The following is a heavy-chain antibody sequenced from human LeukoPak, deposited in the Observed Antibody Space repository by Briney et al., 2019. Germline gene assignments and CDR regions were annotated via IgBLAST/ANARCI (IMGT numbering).Heavy chain of an antibody. J-gene: IGHJ6*02. CDR3: ARCPGYSYGPYYYYGMDV. V-gene: IGHV4-59*08. D-gene: IGHD5-18*01. Sequence: PSETLSLTCAVYGGSFSGYYWSWIRQPPGKGLEWIGYIYYSGSTNYNPSLKSRVTISVDTSKNQFSLKLSSVTAADTAVYHCARCPGYSYGPYYYYGMDVWGQGTTVTVSS. CDR1: GGSFSGYY. CDR2: IYYSGST.